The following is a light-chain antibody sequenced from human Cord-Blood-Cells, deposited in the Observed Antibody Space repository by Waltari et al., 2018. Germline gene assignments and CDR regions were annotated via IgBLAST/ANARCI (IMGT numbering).Light chain of an antibody. J-gene: IGLJ3*02. V-gene: IGLV2-14*03. CDR2: DVS. CDR3: SSYTSSSTLV. CDR1: SSDVGGYNY. Sequence: QSALPQPASVSGSPGQSITISCTGTSSDVGGYNYFSWYQQHPGKAPKLMIYDVSNRPSGVSNRFSGSKSGNTASLTISGLQAEDEADYYCSSYTSSSTLVFGGGTKLTVL.